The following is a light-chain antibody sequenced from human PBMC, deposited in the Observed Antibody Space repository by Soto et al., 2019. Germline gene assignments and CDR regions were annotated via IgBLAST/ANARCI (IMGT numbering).Light chain of an antibody. J-gene: IGLJ3*02. V-gene: IGLV2-23*01. CDR1: SSDVGSYNL. CDR3: CSYATSRTLV. CDR2: EGS. Sequence: QSALTQTASVSASPGQSITISCSGTSSDVGSYNLVSWYQHYPGKAPKLIIYEGSRRPSGVSDRFSGSKSGNTASLTISGLQAEDEADYYCCSYATSRTLVFRGGTKLTVL.